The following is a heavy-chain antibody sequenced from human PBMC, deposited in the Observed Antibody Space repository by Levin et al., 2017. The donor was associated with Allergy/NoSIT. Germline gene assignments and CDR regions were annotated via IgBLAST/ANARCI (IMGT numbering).Heavy chain of an antibody. CDR1: GGSISSYY. Sequence: SETLSLTCTVSGGSISSYYWSWIRQPPGKGLEWIGYIYYSGSTNYNPSLKSRVTISVDTSKNQFSLKLSSVTAADTAVYYCARRTATSDYYYYGMDVWGQGTTVTVSS. D-gene: IGHD5-12*01. V-gene: IGHV4-59*08. J-gene: IGHJ6*02. CDR3: ARRTATSDYYYYGMDV. CDR2: IYYSGST.